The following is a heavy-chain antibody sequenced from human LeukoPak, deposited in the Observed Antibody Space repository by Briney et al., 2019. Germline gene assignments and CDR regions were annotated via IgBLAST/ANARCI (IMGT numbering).Heavy chain of an antibody. V-gene: IGHV3-7*01. CDR1: GFTFSSYW. J-gene: IGHJ4*02. CDR3: ARHGYYDFDY. CDR2: INEDGGAK. D-gene: IGHD3-3*01. Sequence: GGSLRLSCAASGFTFSSYWMSWVRQAPGKGLEWVANINEDGGAKLYVDSVKGRFTISRDNAKNSLDLQVNSLRAEDTAVYYCARHGYYDFDYWGQGTLVTVSS.